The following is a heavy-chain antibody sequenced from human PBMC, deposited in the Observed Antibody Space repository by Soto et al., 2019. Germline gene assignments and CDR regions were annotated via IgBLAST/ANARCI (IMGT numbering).Heavy chain of an antibody. J-gene: IGHJ3*02. CDR2: IYYSGST. D-gene: IGHD3-16*02. CDR3: ARELYDYVWGSYRYYAFDI. Sequence: SETLSVTCTVSGGSVSSGSYYWSWIRQPPGKGLEWIGYIYYSGSTNYNPSLKSRVTISVDTSKNQFSLKLSSVTAADTAVYYCARELYDYVWGSYRYYAFDIWGQGTMVTVSS. V-gene: IGHV4-61*01. CDR1: GGSVSSGSYY.